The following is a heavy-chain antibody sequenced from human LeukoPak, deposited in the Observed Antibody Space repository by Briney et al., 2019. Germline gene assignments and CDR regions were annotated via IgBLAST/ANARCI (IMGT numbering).Heavy chain of an antibody. CDR3: ARGPYYDSSGYLEYFQH. CDR2: ISYDGSNK. Sequence: GRSLRLSCAASGFTFSSYAMHWVRQAPGKGLEWVAVISYDGSNKYYADSVKGRFTISRDNSKNTLYLQMNSLRAEDTAVYYCARGPYYDSSGYLEYFQHWGQGTLVTVSS. CDR1: GFTFSSYA. J-gene: IGHJ1*01. V-gene: IGHV3-30-3*01. D-gene: IGHD3-22*01.